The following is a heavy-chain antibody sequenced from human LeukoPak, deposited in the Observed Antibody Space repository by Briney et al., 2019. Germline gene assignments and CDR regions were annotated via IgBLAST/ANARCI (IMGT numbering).Heavy chain of an antibody. CDR1: GGSISSYY. V-gene: IGHV4-59*08. J-gene: IGHJ4*02. D-gene: IGHD6-13*01. CDR2: IYYSGST. CDR3: ARGGSLFTAAVVSSYFDY. Sequence: SETLSLTCTVSGGSISSYYWSWIRQPPGKGLEWIGYIYYSGSTNYNPSLKSRVTISVDTSKNQFSLKLSSVTAADTAVYYCARGGSLFTAAVVSSYFDYWGQGTLVTVSS.